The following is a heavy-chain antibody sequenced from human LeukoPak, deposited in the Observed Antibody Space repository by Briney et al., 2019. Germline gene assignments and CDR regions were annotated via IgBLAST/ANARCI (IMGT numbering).Heavy chain of an antibody. Sequence: SATLSLTCTVSGCSITSYYLNWMRQPPGKGLEWIGRIYTGRSSTNNPPLKSRITASVETSNNQFALRLSSVTAAETDVDYCARDREGVYLGAFDIWGQGTMVTVSS. V-gene: IGHV4-4*07. D-gene: IGHD6-13*01. CDR3: ARDREGVYLGAFDI. CDR1: GCSITSYY. J-gene: IGHJ3*02. CDR2: IYTGRSS.